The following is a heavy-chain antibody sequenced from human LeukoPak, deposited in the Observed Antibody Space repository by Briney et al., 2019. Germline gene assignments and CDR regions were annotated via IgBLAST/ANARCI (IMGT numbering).Heavy chain of an antibody. CDR3: ARVVVYYYGMDV. CDR1: GGSISSYY. J-gene: IGHJ6*02. D-gene: IGHD2-15*01. Sequence: SETLSLTCTVSGGSISSYYWSWIRQPPGKGLEWIGYIYYSGSTYYNPSLKSRVTISVDTSKNQFSLKLSSVTAADTAVYYCARVVVYYYGMDVWGQGTTVTVSS. V-gene: IGHV4-59*06. CDR2: IYYSGST.